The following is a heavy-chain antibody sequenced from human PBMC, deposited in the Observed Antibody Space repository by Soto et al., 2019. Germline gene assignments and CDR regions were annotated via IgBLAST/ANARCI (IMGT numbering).Heavy chain of an antibody. CDR3: ARGSRDGYNFFGY. J-gene: IGHJ4*02. V-gene: IGHV4-61*01. Sequence: LSLTCTVSGGSVSSGSYYWSWIRQPPGKGLEWIGYIYYSGSTNYNPSLKSRVTISVDTSKNQFSLKLSSVTAADTAVYYCARGSRDGYNFFGYWGQGTLVTVSS. CDR2: IYYSGST. CDR1: GGSVSSGSYY. D-gene: IGHD5-12*01.